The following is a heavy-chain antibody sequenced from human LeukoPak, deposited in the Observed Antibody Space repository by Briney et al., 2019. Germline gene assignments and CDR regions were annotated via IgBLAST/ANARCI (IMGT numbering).Heavy chain of an antibody. CDR3: ARGGGMRYYYGSGSPYKT. CDR2: INHSGST. V-gene: IGHV4-34*01. CDR1: GGSFSGYY. D-gene: IGHD3-10*01. Sequence: SETLSLTCAVYGGSFSGYYWSWIRQPPGRGLEWLGEINHSGSTNYNPSLKSRVTISVDTSKNQFSLKLSSVTAADTAVYYCARGGGMRYYYGSGSPYKTWGQGTLVTVSS. J-gene: IGHJ5*02.